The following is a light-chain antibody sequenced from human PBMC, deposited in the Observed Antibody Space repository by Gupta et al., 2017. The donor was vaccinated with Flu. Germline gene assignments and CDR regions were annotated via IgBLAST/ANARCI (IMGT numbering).Light chain of an antibody. CDR2: EVR. Sequence: SVTSFLKGTSNDVGGYNYVSREQQHPSKAPKLMIYEVRKPASRVPDPFSGSKAGNTASLTDSGLQGEEEADYYCSSYTGSNNLVFGGGTKLTVL. CDR1: SNDVGGYNY. J-gene: IGLJ3*02. V-gene: IGLV2-8*01. CDR3: SSYTGSNNLV.